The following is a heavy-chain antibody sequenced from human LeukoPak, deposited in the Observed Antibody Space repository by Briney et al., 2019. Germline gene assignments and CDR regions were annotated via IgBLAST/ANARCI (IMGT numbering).Heavy chain of an antibody. J-gene: IGHJ5*02. CDR3: ARHSGSGSLSRPFDP. CDR1: GASVSSGSFY. V-gene: IGHV4-39*01. CDR2: IYYTGST. D-gene: IGHD3-10*01. Sequence: PSEALSLTCSVSGASVSSGSFYWGWLRQSPGKGLEWIATIYYTGSTYYDPSLKSRVSISIDTSNNQFSLNVKSVSAADTAVYYCARHSGSGSLSRPFDPWGQGTLVTVTS.